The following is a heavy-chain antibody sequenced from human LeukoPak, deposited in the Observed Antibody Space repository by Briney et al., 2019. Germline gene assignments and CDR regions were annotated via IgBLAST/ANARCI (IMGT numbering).Heavy chain of an antibody. Sequence: ASVKVSCKASGYTFTGYYMHWVRQAPGQGLEWMGWINPNSGGTNYAQKFQGRVTMTRDTSISTAYMELSRLRSDDTAVYYCARYSYDCWSGYPPEYGMDVWGQGTTVTVSS. V-gene: IGHV1-2*02. CDR3: ARYSYDCWSGYPPEYGMDV. J-gene: IGHJ6*02. CDR2: INPNSGGT. CDR1: GYTFTGYY. D-gene: IGHD3-3*01.